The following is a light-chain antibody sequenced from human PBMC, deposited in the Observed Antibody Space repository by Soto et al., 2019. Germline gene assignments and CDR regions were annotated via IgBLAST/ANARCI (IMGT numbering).Light chain of an antibody. CDR1: QSVSSNS. CDR3: QQYSSSPVT. V-gene: IGKV3-20*01. Sequence: EIVSTQSPGTLSVSPGERATLSCRASQSVSSNSLAWYHQKPGQAPRLLIYGAPSRATGIPDRFSGSGSGTDFTLTISRLEPDDFAVYFCQQYSSSPVTFGQGTRLESK. CDR2: GAP. J-gene: IGKJ5*01.